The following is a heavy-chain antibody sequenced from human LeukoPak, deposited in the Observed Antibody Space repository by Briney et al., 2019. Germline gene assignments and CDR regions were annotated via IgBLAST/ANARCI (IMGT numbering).Heavy chain of an antibody. CDR1: GFTFSSYA. CDR3: TKGVLGGTQSVSAGLDS. CDR2: ISGSGGST. J-gene: IGHJ4*02. Sequence: PGGSLRLSCAASGFTFSSYAMSWVRQAPGKGLEWVSAISGSGGSTYYADSVKGRFTISRDNSKNTLYLQMNSLRAEDTAVYYCTKGVLGGTQSVSAGLDSWGQGTLVTASS. V-gene: IGHV3-23*01. D-gene: IGHD3-16*01.